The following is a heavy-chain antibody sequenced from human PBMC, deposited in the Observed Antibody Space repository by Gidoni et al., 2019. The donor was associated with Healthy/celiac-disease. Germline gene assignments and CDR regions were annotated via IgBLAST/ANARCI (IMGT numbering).Heavy chain of an antibody. CDR2: IWYDGSNN. CDR3: ARELLAAASLDYNYGLDF. CDR1: GFTCRRCG. J-gene: IGHJ6*02. V-gene: IGHV3-33*01. D-gene: IGHD6-13*01. Sequence: QVERVESGGGVVEPGRSLRLSCAASGFTCRRCGMHWVPQAPGKWLEWVAVIWYDGSNNYFADSVKGRFTISRDNSKNTLYLQMNSLRAEDTAVYYCARELLAAASLDYNYGLDFWGQGTTVTVSS.